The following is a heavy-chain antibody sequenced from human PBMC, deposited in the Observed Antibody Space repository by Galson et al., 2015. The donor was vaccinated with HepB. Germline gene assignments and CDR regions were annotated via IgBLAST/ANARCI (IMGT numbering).Heavy chain of an antibody. V-gene: IGHV1-2*04. J-gene: IGHJ4*02. D-gene: IGHD2-2*01. CDR1: GYTFTGYY. CDR3: ARGGVVPAAMAHIDY. Sequence: SVKVSCKASGYTFTGYYMHWVRQAPGQGLEWMGWINPNSGGTNYAQKFQGWVTMTRDTSISTAYMELSRLRSDDTAVYYCARGGVVPAAMAHIDYWGQGTLVTVSS. CDR2: INPNSGGT.